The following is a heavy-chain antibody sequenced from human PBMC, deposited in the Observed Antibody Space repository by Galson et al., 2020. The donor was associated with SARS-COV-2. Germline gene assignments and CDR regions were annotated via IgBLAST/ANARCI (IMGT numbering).Heavy chain of an antibody. D-gene: IGHD6-19*01. V-gene: IGHV3-13*01. J-gene: IGHJ4*02. CDR3: ARGRDSSGWYRFNYYFDY. CDR2: IGTAGDT. CDR1: GFTFSSYD. Sequence: GGSLRLSCAASGFTFSSYDMHWVRQATGKGLEWVSAIGTAGDTYYPGSVKGRFTISRENAKNSLYLQMNSLRAGDTAVYYCARGRDSSGWYRFNYYFDYWGQGTLVTVSS.